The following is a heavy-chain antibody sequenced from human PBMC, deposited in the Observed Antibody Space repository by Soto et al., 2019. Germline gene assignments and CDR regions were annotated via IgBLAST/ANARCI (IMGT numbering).Heavy chain of an antibody. CDR3: ARGRKDILKGYYRGCDY. V-gene: IGHV1-69*02. CDR1: GGTFSSYT. Sequence: QVQLVQSGAEVKKPGSSVKVSCKASGGTFSSYTISWVRQAPGQGLEWMGRIIPILGIANYAQKFQGRVTITADNSTSTAYMELSSLRSEDTAVYYCARGRKDILKGYYRGCDYWGQGTLVTVSS. J-gene: IGHJ4*02. D-gene: IGHD3-9*01. CDR2: IIPILGIA.